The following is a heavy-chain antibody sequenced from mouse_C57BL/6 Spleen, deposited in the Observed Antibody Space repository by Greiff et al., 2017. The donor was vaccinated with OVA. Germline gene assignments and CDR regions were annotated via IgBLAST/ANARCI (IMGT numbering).Heavy chain of an antibody. D-gene: IGHD1-1*01. J-gene: IGHJ2*01. CDR3: ASTYYGSSYGFDY. CDR1: GFTFSDYG. Sequence: DVMLVESGGGLVKPGGSLKLSCAASGFTFSDYGMHWVRQAPEKGLEWVAYISSGSSTIYYADTVKGRFTISRDNAKNTLFLQMTSLRSEDTAMYYCASTYYGSSYGFDYWGQGTTLTVSS. CDR2: ISSGSSTI. V-gene: IGHV5-17*01.